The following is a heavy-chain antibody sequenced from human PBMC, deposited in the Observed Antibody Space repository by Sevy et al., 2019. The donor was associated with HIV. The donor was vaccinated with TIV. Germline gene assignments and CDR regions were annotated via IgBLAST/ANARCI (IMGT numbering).Heavy chain of an antibody. V-gene: IGHV3-7*01. CDR3: ARELVVVPAADTFDY. CDR1: GFTFSSYW. D-gene: IGHD2-2*01. Sequence: GGSLRLSCAASGFTFSSYWMSWVRQAPGKGLEWVANIKQDGSEKYYVDSVKGRFTISRDNTKNSLYLQMNSLRAEDTAVYYCARELVVVPAADTFDYWGQGTLVTVSS. CDR2: IKQDGSEK. J-gene: IGHJ4*02.